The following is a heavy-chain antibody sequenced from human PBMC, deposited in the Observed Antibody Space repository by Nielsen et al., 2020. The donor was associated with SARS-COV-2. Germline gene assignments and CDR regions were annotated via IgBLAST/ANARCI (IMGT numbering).Heavy chain of an antibody. D-gene: IGHD1-26*01. Sequence: GESLKISCAASGFTFSYYEMNWVRQAPGKGLEWVSYISVSTNTIYYADSVKGRFTISRDNFKNTLFLQMNSLRVEDTAVYFCARDGWDRSTDGMDVWGQGTTVTVSS. CDR1: GFTFSYYE. J-gene: IGHJ6*02. CDR3: ARDGWDRSTDGMDV. CDR2: ISVSTNTI. V-gene: IGHV3-48*03.